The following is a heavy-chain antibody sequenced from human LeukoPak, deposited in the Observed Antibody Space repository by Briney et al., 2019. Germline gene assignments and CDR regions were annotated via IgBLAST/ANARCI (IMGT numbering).Heavy chain of an antibody. CDR1: GFTFSSYS. V-gene: IGHV3-23*01. CDR2: IGGPGAPT. CDR3: ARGATRATRHFDL. D-gene: IGHD2-15*01. Sequence: GGSLRLSCVASGFTFSSYSLTWVRQTPEKGLAWVSIIGGPGAPTFYADSVEGQFTISRDNSKNTVYLQMNSLRAEDTALYFCARGATRATRHFDLWGRGTLVTVSS. J-gene: IGHJ2*01.